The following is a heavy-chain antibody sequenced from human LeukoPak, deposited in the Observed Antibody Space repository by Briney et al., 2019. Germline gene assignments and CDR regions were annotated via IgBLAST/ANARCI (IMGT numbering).Heavy chain of an antibody. V-gene: IGHV3-53*01. CDR1: GFTVSSNY. CDR2: IYSDGST. D-gene: IGHD3-3*01. CDR3: ARDSPGGYGGFFDY. Sequence: GGSLRLSCAASGFTVSSNYMSWVRQAPGKGLEWVSVIYSDGSTYYADSVKGRFTISRDNSKNTLYLQMNSLRAEDTAVYYCARDSPGGYGGFFDYWGQGTLVTVSS. J-gene: IGHJ4*02.